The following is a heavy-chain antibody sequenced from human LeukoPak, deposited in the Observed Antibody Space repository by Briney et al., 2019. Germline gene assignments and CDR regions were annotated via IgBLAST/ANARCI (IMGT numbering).Heavy chain of an antibody. Sequence: PGGSLRLSCAASGFTFSSYVMSWVRQAPGKGLEWASAISGGGGRTYYADSVKGRFTISRDNSKNTLYLQMNSLRAEDTAVYYCAKGTGYCDSSGYDPFDIWGQGTMVTVPS. V-gene: IGHV3-23*01. CDR3: AKGTGYCDSSGYDPFDI. CDR1: GFTFSSYV. D-gene: IGHD3-22*01. J-gene: IGHJ3*02. CDR2: ISGGGGRT.